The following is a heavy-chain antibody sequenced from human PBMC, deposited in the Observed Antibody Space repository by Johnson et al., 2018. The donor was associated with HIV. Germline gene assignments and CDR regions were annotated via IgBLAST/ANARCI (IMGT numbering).Heavy chain of an antibody. CDR2: IYSGGRT. J-gene: IGHJ3*02. CDR1: GFSVSSDY. Sequence: VQLVESGGGLVQPGGSLRLSCVASGFSVSSDYMSWVRQAPGKGLEWVSLIYSGGRTYYADSVKGRFTISRDNSKNTLYLQMNSLRAEDTAVYYCASSWGNAFDIWGQGTMVTVSS. V-gene: IGHV3-66*01. D-gene: IGHD7-27*01. CDR3: ASSWGNAFDI.